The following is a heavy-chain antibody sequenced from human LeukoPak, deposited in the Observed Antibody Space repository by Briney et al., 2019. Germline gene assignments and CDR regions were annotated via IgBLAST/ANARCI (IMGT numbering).Heavy chain of an antibody. J-gene: IGHJ4*02. CDR3: ARGDSSGYYFDY. V-gene: IGHV3-21*01. CDR2: ISSSSSYI. Sequence: GGSLRLSCAASGFTFSSYSMNWVRQAAGKGLEWVSSISSSSSYIYFVGSVKGRFTNYRHNAKNSQYLQMNSLRAEDTAVYYCARGDSSGYYFDYWGQGTLVTVFS. D-gene: IGHD3-22*01. CDR1: GFTFSSYS.